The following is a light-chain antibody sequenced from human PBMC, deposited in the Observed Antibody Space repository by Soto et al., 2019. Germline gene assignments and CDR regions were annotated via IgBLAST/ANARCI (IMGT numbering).Light chain of an antibody. V-gene: IGKV3-20*01. CDR3: QQYGSSPHT. J-gene: IGKJ2*01. CDR1: QSVSSSY. CDR2: GAS. Sequence: EIGLTQSPGTLPLSPGERATLSCRASQSVSSSYLAWYQQKPGQAPRLLIYGASSRATGNPDWLSGSGSGTDFTLTISRLEPEEFAVYYCQQYGSSPHTFGQGTKLEIK.